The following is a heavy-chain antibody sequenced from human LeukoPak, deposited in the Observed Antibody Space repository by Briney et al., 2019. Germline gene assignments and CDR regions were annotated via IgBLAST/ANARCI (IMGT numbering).Heavy chain of an antibody. CDR2: IYCSGST. D-gene: IGHD6-19*01. CDR1: GGSISSYY. J-gene: IGHJ5*02. V-gene: IGHV4-59*01. Sequence: SETLSLTCTVSGGSISSYYWSWIRQPPGKGLEWIGYIYCSGSTNYNPSLKSRVTISVDTSKNQFSLKLSSVTAADTAVYYCARDFYRSGWYEGFDPWGQGTLVTVSS. CDR3: ARDFYRSGWYEGFDP.